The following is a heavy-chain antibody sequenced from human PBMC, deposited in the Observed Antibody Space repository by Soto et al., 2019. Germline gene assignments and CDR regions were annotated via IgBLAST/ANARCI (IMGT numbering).Heavy chain of an antibody. V-gene: IGHV1-69*13. J-gene: IGHJ6*02. CDR3: ARTYYAFWNGYQKKGDQYYYGMDV. Sequence: GASVKVSCKASGGSFDTYAISWVRQAPGQGLEWMGGLIPIFRVANYAQKFQGRVIITADESSTTAYMEVSSLRSEDTAVYYCARTYYAFWNGYQKKGDQYYYGMDVWGQGTTVTVSS. CDR1: GGSFDTYA. D-gene: IGHD3-3*01. CDR2: LIPIFRVA.